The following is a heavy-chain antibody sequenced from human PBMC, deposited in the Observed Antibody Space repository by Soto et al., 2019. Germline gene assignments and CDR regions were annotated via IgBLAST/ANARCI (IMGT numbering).Heavy chain of an antibody. V-gene: IGHV3-7*03. J-gene: IGHJ4*02. CDR3: ARGLTGTTFDY. CDR2: INQDGSVK. Sequence: GGSLRLSCAAPGITISSYWMSWVRQAPGKGLEWVANINQDGSVKYYVDSVKGRFTISRDNAKSSLYLQMNGLRAEDTAVYYCARGLTGTTFDYWGQGTLVTVSS. CDR1: GITISSYW. D-gene: IGHD1-7*01.